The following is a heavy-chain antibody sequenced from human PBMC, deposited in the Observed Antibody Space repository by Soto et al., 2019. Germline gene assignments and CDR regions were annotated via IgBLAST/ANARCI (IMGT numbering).Heavy chain of an antibody. J-gene: IGHJ6*03. Sequence: QVQLVQSGAEVKKPGASVKVSCKASGYSFTSYGISWVRQAPGQGLEWMGWISAYNGNTNYAQKRQSRVTMTTDTSTSTAYMELRSLRSDDTAVYCCARDPTIRYYYYMDVWGKGTTVTVSS. CDR1: GYSFTSYG. CDR2: ISAYNGNT. V-gene: IGHV1-18*01. D-gene: IGHD3-3*02. CDR3: ARDPTIRYYYYMDV.